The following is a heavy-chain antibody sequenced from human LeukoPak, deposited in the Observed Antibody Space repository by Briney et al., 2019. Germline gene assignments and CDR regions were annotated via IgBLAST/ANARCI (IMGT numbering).Heavy chain of an antibody. CDR2: IYYSGRT. CDR1: GDSFSRSDSY. D-gene: IGHD3-22*01. CDR3: ARRRYYDGSGYLE. J-gene: IGHJ1*01. V-gene: IGHV4-39*01. Sequence: SETLSLTCSVSGDSFSRSDSYWDWIRQPPGKGLEWIGTIYYSGRTYYSPSLKSRVTMSVDPSNNQFSLNLRSVTAADTAVYYCARRRYYDGSGYLEWGQGTLLSVSS.